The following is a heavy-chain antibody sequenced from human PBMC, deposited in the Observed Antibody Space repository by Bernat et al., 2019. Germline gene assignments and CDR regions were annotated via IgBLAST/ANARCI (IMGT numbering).Heavy chain of an antibody. D-gene: IGHD3-10*01. CDR3: ARVEIYGSGISADY. Sequence: QVQLVQSGAEVKKPGSSVKVSCKASGGTFSSYTISWVRQAPGQGLEWMGRIIPILGIANYAQKFQGRVTITADKSTSTAYMELSSLRSEDTAVYYCARVEIYGSGISADYWGQGTLVTVSS. V-gene: IGHV1-69*02. CDR1: GGTFSSYT. J-gene: IGHJ4*02. CDR2: IIPILGIA.